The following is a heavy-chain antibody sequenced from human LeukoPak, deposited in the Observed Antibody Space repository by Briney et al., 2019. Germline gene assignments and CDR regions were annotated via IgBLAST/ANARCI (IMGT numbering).Heavy chain of an antibody. V-gene: IGHV3-30-3*01. J-gene: IGHJ6*02. CDR2: ISYDGSNK. D-gene: IGHD2-15*01. CDR1: GFTFSSYA. Sequence: GGSLRLSCAASGFTFSSYAMHWVRQAPGKGLEWVAVISYDGSNKYYADSVKGRFTISRDNAKNSLYLQMNSLRAEDTAVYYCARVAYCSGGSCYWGFMDVWGQGTTVTVSS. CDR3: ARVAYCSGGSCYWGFMDV.